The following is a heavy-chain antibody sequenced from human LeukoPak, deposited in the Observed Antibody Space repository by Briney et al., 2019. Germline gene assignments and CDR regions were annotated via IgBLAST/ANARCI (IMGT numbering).Heavy chain of an antibody. CDR3: ARDLYYFDSSGYYASDL. Sequence: GGSLRLSCAAPGFTFSDYWMSWVRQAPGKGLEWVANIKQDGSEKHYVDSLRGRFTISRDNAKNSLDLQMNSLRAEDTAVYFCARDLYYFDSSGYYASDLWGQGTLVTVSS. D-gene: IGHD3-22*01. J-gene: IGHJ5*02. CDR1: GFTFSDYW. CDR2: IKQDGSEK. V-gene: IGHV3-7*01.